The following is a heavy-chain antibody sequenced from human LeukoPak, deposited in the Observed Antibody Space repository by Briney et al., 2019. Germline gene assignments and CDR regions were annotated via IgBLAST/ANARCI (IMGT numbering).Heavy chain of an antibody. CDR3: ARDSDCSSTSCPNWFDP. J-gene: IGHJ5*02. V-gene: IGHV1-69*04. Sequence: SVKVSCKASGGTFSSYTISWVRQAPGQGLEWMGRIIPILGIANYAQKFQGRVTITADKSTSTAYVELSSLRSEDTAVYYCARDSDCSSTSCPNWFDPWGQGTLVTVSS. CDR1: GGTFSSYT. D-gene: IGHD2-2*01. CDR2: IIPILGIA.